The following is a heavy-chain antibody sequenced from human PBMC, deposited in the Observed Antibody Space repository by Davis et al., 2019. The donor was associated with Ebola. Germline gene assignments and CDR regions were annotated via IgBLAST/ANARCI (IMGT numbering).Heavy chain of an antibody. CDR2: ISGSGGST. V-gene: IGHV3-23*01. CDR1: GFTFRSYA. D-gene: IGHD6-6*01. Sequence: ESLKISCAASGFTFRSYAMSWVRQAPGKGLAWVSAISGSGGSTYYADSVKGRFTISRDNSKNTLYLQMNSLRAEDTAVYYCAKVSGYSSSSGWFDPWGQGTLVTVSS. J-gene: IGHJ5*02. CDR3: AKVSGYSSSSGWFDP.